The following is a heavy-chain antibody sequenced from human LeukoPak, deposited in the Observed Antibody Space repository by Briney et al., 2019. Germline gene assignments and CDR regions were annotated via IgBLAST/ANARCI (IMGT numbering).Heavy chain of an antibody. Sequence: GASVKLSCTASGYTFTSYGISWVRQAPGQGLEWMGWISAYNGNTNYAQKLQGRVTMTRDTSISTAYMELSRLRSDDTAVYYCARVIVGYDAFDIWGQGTMVTVSS. J-gene: IGHJ3*02. CDR2: ISAYNGNT. CDR3: ARVIVGYDAFDI. V-gene: IGHV1-18*01. D-gene: IGHD3-22*01. CDR1: GYTFTSYG.